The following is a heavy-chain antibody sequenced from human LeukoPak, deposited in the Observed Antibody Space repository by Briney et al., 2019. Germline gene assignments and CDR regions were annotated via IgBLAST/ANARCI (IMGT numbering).Heavy chain of an antibody. CDR3: ATEYYGAYNY. J-gene: IGHJ4*02. D-gene: IGHD4-17*01. CDR2: IKSRTDGGTT. Sequence: PGGSLRLSCAASGFSFTNAWMSWVRQAPGKGLEWAGHIKSRTDGGTTDYAAPVKDRFSISRDDSKDTLYLQMNSLKTEDIAVYYCATEYYGAYNYWGQGTLVTVSS. CDR1: GFSFTNAW. V-gene: IGHV3-15*01.